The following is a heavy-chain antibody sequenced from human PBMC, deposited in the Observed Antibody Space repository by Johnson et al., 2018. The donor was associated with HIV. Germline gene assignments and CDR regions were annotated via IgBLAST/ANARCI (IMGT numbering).Heavy chain of an antibody. Sequence: MQLVESGGGLVQPGGSLRLSCAASGITVSSSYMSWVRQAPGKGLEWVSVIYSGGNTYYADSVKGRFAISRDNAKQSLYLQMNSLRAEDTAVYYCARDRGYWDAFDIWGQGTMVTVSS. CDR2: IYSGGNT. V-gene: IGHV3-66*01. CDR1: GITVSSSY. D-gene: IGHD3-22*01. J-gene: IGHJ3*02. CDR3: ARDRGYWDAFDI.